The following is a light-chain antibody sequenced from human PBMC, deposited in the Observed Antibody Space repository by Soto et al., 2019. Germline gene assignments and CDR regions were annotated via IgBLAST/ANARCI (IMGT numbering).Light chain of an antibody. CDR1: SSDVGAYNY. CDR3: SSPRNTSTLV. V-gene: IGLV2-14*03. Sequence: QSALTQPASVSGSPGQSITISCTGTSSDVGAYNYVSWYQQHPCKAPKLMIYDVSNRPSGVSNRVSGSKSGNTASLTISGLQAEDEADYYCSSPRNTSTLVFGGGTKLTVL. J-gene: IGLJ2*01. CDR2: DVS.